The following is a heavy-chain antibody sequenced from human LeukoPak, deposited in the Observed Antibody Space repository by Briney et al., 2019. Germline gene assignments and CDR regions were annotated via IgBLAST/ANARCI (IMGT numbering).Heavy chain of an antibody. CDR3: ASVDWESYYLDS. CDR2: LYASGST. V-gene: IGHV4-4*07. D-gene: IGHD1-26*01. Sequence: PSETLSLTCTVSGDSLSSYYWNWIRQPAGKGLEWIGRLYASGSTKYNPSLQSRVTMSVDTSKNQFSLMLRSVTAADTAVYFCASVDWESYYLDSWGQGSLVTVSS. J-gene: IGHJ4*02. CDR1: GDSLSSYY.